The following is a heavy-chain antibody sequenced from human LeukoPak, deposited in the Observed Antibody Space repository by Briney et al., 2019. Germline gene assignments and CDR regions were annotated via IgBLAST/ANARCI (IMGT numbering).Heavy chain of an antibody. Sequence: GGSLRLSCAASGFTFSTYSMNWVRQAPGKGLEWVSHIGSSSTIYYADSVKGRFTISRDNAKNSVYLQMNSLRAEDTAVYYCARGSLYYFDSSQSFEYWGQGTLVTVSS. D-gene: IGHD3-22*01. V-gene: IGHV3-48*01. CDR3: ARGSLYYFDSSQSFEY. CDR2: IGSSSTI. CDR1: GFTFSTYS. J-gene: IGHJ4*02.